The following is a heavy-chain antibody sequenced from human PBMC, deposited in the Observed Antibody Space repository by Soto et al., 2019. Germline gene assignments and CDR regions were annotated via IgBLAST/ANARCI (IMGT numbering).Heavy chain of an antibody. CDR1: GFTFGTCA. J-gene: IGHJ6*02. CDR3: ARVTPGNNLYYFSGMDV. D-gene: IGHD1-1*01. Sequence: GGSLRLSCVASGFTFGTCAIHWVRQAPGKGLQWVALISYEGSNTYYADSVKGRFTVSRDNSKSTLYLQMNSLRPEDTGVYYCARVTPGNNLYYFSGMDVWGQGTSVTVSS. V-gene: IGHV3-30-3*01. CDR2: ISYEGSNT.